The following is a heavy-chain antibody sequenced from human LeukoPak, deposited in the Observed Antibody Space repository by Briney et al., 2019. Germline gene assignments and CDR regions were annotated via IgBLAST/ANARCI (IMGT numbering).Heavy chain of an antibody. CDR2: ISATGGTI. V-gene: IGHV3-11*04. CDR1: GFTVSSNY. D-gene: IGHD3-3*01. Sequence: PGGSLKLSCAASGFTVSSNYMSWVRQAPGKGLEWVSYISATGGTIYYADSVKGRFTISRDNAKNSLYLQMNSLRAEDTAIYYCARPLRESGYFYFDYWGQGTLVTVSS. CDR3: ARPLRESGYFYFDY. J-gene: IGHJ4*02.